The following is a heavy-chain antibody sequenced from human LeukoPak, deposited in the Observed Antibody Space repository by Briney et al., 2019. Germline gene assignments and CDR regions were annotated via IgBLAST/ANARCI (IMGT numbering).Heavy chain of an antibody. Sequence: GGSLRLSCAASGFTFSSYAMHWVRQAPGKGLEWVAVISYDGSNKYYADSVKGRFTISRDNSKNTLYLQMNSLRAEDTAVYYCARAMGEDYYYGMDVWGKGTAVTVSS. CDR1: GFTFSSYA. CDR3: ARAMGEDYYYGMDV. V-gene: IGHV3-30*04. CDR2: ISYDGSNK. J-gene: IGHJ6*04. D-gene: IGHD2-21*01.